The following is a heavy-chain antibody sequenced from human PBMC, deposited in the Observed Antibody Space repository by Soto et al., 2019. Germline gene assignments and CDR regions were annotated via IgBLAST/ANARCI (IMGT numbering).Heavy chain of an antibody. CDR3: ARWYSSSWSHYYYYYAMDV. V-gene: IGHV4-31*03. CDR1: GGSISSGGYY. Sequence: QVQLQESGPGLVKPSQTLSLTCTVSGGSISSGGYYWSWIRQHPGKGLEWIGYIYYSGSTYYNPSHKSRVTISVDASKNQFSLKLSSVTAADTAVYYCARWYSSSWSHYYYYYAMDVWGQGTTVTVSS. D-gene: IGHD6-13*01. J-gene: IGHJ6*02. CDR2: IYYSGST.